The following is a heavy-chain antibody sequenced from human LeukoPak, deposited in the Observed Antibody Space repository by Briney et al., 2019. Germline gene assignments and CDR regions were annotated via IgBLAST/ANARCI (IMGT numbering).Heavy chain of an antibody. CDR2: IYTSGST. V-gene: IGHV4-4*07. CDR3: ARGDYDILTGYYSFHGTRGGYGMGV. J-gene: IGHJ6*02. CDR1: GGSISSYY. D-gene: IGHD3-9*01. Sequence: PSETLSLTCTVSGGSISSYYWSWIRQPAGKGLEWIGRIYTSGSTNYNPSLKSRVTMSVDTSKNQFSLKLSSVTAADTAVYYCARGDYDILTGYYSFHGTRGGYGMGVWGQGTTVTVSS.